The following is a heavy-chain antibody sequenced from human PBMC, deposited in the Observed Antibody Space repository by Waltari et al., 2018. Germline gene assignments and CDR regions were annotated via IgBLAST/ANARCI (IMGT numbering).Heavy chain of an antibody. J-gene: IGHJ3*02. CDR2: IIPILGIA. CDR3: AREGPLGFRELWRPGGAFDI. D-gene: IGHD3-10*01. V-gene: IGHV1-69*10. CDR1: GGTFSSYA. Sequence: QVQLVQSGAEVKKPGSSVKVSCKASGGTFSSYAISWVRQAPGQGLEWMGGIIPILGIANYAQKFQGRVTITADKSTSTAYMELSSLRSEDTAVYYCAREGPLGFRELWRPGGAFDIWGQGTMVTVSS.